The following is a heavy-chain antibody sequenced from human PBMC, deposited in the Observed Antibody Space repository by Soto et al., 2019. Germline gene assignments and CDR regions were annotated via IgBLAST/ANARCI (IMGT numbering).Heavy chain of an antibody. Sequence: ASVKVSCKVSGYTLTELSMHWVRQAPGKGLEWMGGFDPEDGETIYAQKFQGRVTMTEDTSTDTAYMELSSLRSEDTAVYYCATPSSGWYHGGAFDIWGQGTMVTASS. CDR2: FDPEDGET. J-gene: IGHJ3*02. D-gene: IGHD6-19*01. V-gene: IGHV1-24*01. CDR3: ATPSSGWYHGGAFDI. CDR1: GYTLTELS.